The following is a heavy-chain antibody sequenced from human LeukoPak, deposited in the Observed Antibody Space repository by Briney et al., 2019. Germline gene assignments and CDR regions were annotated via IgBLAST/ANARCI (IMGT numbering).Heavy chain of an antibody. Sequence: AGGSLRLSCAASGFTLSSYAMNWVRQAPGKELEWVSTLTSSDGGTYYADSVKGRFTISRDNSKNTLYLQMNLLRAEDTAVYYCAKFRIGTPDYWGQGTLVTVSS. V-gene: IGHV3-23*01. CDR1: GFTLSSYA. J-gene: IGHJ4*02. CDR2: LTSSDGGT. D-gene: IGHD1-1*01. CDR3: AKFRIGTPDY.